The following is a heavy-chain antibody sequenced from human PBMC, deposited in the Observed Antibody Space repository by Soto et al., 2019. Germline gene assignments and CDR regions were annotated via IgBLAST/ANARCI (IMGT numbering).Heavy chain of an antibody. V-gene: IGHV1-18*04. CDR1: GYTFTSYG. Sequence: ASVKVSCKASGYTFTSYGISWVRQAPGQGLEWMGWISAYNGSTNYAQKLQGRVTMTTDTSTSTAYMELRSLRSDDTAVYYCARDPYSSSWLYYYYYGMDVWGQGTTVTVSS. D-gene: IGHD6-13*01. CDR3: ARDPYSSSWLYYYYYGMDV. J-gene: IGHJ6*02. CDR2: ISAYNGST.